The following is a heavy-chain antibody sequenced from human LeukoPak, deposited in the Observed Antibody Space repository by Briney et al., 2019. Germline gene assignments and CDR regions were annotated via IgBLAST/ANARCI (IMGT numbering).Heavy chain of an antibody. CDR3: ARGGPVVPAAHAAFDI. CDR2: IYTSGST. CDR1: GGSISSYY. J-gene: IGHJ3*02. V-gene: IGHV4-4*07. Sequence: SETLSLTCTVSGGSISSYYWSWIRQPAGKGVEWIGRIYTSGSTNYNHSLKSGVTMSVDTSKNQFSLKLSSVTAADAAVYYCARGGPVVPAAHAAFDIWGQGTMVTVSS. D-gene: IGHD2-2*01.